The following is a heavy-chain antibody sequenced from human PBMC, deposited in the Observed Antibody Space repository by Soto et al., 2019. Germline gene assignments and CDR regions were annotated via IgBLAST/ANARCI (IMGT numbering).Heavy chain of an antibody. V-gene: IGHV4-39*01. J-gene: IGHJ6*02. CDR1: GGSISSSSYY. CDR2: IYYSGST. CDR3: ARRAGAFGGINYYGMDV. Sequence: SETLSLTCTVSGGSISSSSYYWGWIRQPPGKGLEWIGSIYYSGSTYYNPSLKSRVTISVDTSKNQFSLKLSSVAAAVTAIYYCARRAGAFGGINYYGMDVWGQGTTVTVSS. D-gene: IGHD3-16*01.